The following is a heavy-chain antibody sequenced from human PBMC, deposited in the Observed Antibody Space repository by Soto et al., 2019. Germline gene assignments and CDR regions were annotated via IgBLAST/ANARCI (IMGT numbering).Heavy chain of an antibody. CDR3: ARLNYYGSGLPLDH. D-gene: IGHD3-10*01. Sequence: GGSLRLSCAVSGFTFNTYWMTWVRQAPGKGLEWVANIKQDGSEKYYVDSVNGRFTISRDNAKSSMYLQMNSLRAEDTAIYYCARLNYYGSGLPLDHWGQGTPVTVSS. J-gene: IGHJ4*02. CDR2: IKQDGSEK. V-gene: IGHV3-7*03. CDR1: GFTFNTYW.